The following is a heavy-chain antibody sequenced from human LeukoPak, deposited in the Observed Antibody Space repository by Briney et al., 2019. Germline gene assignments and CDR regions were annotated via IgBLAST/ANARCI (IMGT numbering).Heavy chain of an antibody. Sequence: PSETLSLTCTVSGGSISSSIYHWGWIRQTPGKGLEWIGCIYYSGSTYYNPSLKSRVTMSLDTSKNQFSLKLTSVTAADTAVYYCARQLRVKDSSLVNFWGQGTLVTVSS. J-gene: IGHJ4*02. D-gene: IGHD6-13*01. CDR1: GGSISSSIYH. CDR2: IYYSGST. V-gene: IGHV4-39*01. CDR3: ARQLRVKDSSLVNF.